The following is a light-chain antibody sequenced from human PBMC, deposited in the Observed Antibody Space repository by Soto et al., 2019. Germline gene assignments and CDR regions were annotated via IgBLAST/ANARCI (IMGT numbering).Light chain of an antibody. Sequence: EVVLTQSPGTLSLSPGERATLSCRASQSVRSTYLAWYQQKPGQAPRLLIYGASKRQRGVPDWFSGGGSETDFTLTISSLEPEDIAVYYCQQFSGSVTFGSGTRVDIK. J-gene: IGKJ4*01. V-gene: IGKV3-20*01. CDR2: GAS. CDR3: QQFSGSVT. CDR1: QSVRSTY.